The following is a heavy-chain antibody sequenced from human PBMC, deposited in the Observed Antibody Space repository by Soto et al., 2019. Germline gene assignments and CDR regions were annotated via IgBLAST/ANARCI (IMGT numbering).Heavy chain of an antibody. V-gene: IGHV1-69*13. CDR2: IIPIFGTA. Sequence: SVKVSCKASGGTFSSYAISWVRQAPGQGLEWMGGIIPIFGTANYAQKFQGRVTITADESTSTAYMELSSLRSEDTAVYYCARERRYGGSLTDYWGQGTLVTVSS. CDR1: GGTFSSYA. J-gene: IGHJ4*02. D-gene: IGHD4-17*01. CDR3: ARERRYGGSLTDY.